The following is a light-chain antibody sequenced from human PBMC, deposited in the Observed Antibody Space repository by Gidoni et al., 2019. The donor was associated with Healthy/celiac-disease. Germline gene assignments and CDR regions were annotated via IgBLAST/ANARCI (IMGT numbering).Light chain of an antibody. CDR3: MQVRT. V-gene: IGKV2-28*01. CDR2: LGS. CDR1: QSLLHSNGYNY. J-gene: IGKJ1*01. Sequence: DIVMTQSPLSLPVTPGEPASISCRSSQSLLHSNGYNYLDWYLQKPGQSPQLLIYLGSNRASGVPDRFSGSGSGTDFTLKISRVEAEDVGVYYCMQVRTFGQGTKVEIK.